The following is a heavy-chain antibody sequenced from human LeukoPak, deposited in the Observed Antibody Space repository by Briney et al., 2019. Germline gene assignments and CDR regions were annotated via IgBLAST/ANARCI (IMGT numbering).Heavy chain of an antibody. D-gene: IGHD6-13*01. CDR3: ARSGTYAAPVDA. CDR1: GGSISAYY. Sequence: SETLSFTCSVSGGSISAYYWSWIRQPPGKGLEWIGYINYSGSANYSPSLKSRVTISGDTSKNQFSLKLSSVTAADTAVYYCARSGTYAAPVDAWGQGTLVTVSS. J-gene: IGHJ5*02. V-gene: IGHV4-59*08. CDR2: INYSGSA.